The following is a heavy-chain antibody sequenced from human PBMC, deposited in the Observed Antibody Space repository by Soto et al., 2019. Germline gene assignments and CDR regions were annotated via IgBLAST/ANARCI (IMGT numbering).Heavy chain of an antibody. CDR2: IYHSGNT. D-gene: IGHD6-13*01. CDR3: ARDQGIASSGPFDY. V-gene: IGHV4-59*01. J-gene: IGHJ4*02. Sequence: SETLSLTCTVSGGSISSYYWSWIRQPPGKGLEWIGFIYHSGNTNYNPSLKSRVTMSIDTSKNQFSLKLNSVTAADTAVYYCARDQGIASSGPFDYWGPGTLVTVSS. CDR1: GGSISSYY.